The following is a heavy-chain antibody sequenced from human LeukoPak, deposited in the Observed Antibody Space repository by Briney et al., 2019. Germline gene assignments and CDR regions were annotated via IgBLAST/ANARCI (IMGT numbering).Heavy chain of an antibody. CDR3: ARFARSRQYYFDY. V-gene: IGHV3-7*01. CDR1: GFTFSSYW. CDR2: IKQDGSEK. J-gene: IGHJ4*02. Sequence: GGSLRLSCAASGFTFSSYWMSWVRQAPGKGLEWVANIKQDGSEKYYVDSVKGRFTIFRDNAKNSLYLQMNSLRAEDTAVYYCARFARSRQYYFDYWGQGTLVTVSS.